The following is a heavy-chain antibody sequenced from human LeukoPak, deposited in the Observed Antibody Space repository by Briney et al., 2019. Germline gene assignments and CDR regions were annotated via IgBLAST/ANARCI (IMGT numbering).Heavy chain of an antibody. Sequence: SETLSLTCAVYGGSFSGYYWSWIRQPPGKGLEWIGEINHSGSTNYNPSLKSRVTISVDKSKNQFSLKLSSVTAADTAVYYCARVARGYEITMVRGVSYYFDYWGQGTLVTVSS. CDR2: INHSGST. CDR1: GGSFSGYY. J-gene: IGHJ4*02. V-gene: IGHV4-34*01. D-gene: IGHD3-10*01. CDR3: ARVARGYEITMVRGVSYYFDY.